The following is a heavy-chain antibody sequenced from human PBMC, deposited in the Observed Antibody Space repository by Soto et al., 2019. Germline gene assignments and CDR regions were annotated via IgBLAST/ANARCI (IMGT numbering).Heavy chain of an antibody. J-gene: IGHJ6*02. V-gene: IGHV3-30-3*01. CDR3: ARARYITIFGVVITNYGMDV. Sequence: QVQLVESGGGVVQPGRSLRLSCAASGFTFSSYAMHWVRQAPGKGLEWVAVISYDGSNKYYADSVKGRFTISRDNSKNTMYLQMNSLRAEDTAVYYCARARYITIFGVVITNYGMDVWGQGTTVNVSS. D-gene: IGHD3-3*01. CDR1: GFTFSSYA. CDR2: ISYDGSNK.